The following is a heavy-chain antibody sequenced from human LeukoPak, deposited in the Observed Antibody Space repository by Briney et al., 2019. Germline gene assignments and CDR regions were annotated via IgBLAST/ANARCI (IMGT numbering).Heavy chain of an antibody. V-gene: IGHV3-30-3*01. D-gene: IGHD3-9*01. CDR3: AREIRYFDPYGMDV. Sequence: PGGSLRLSCAASGFTFSSYAMYWVRQAPGKGLEWVAVISHDGSNKYYADSVKGRFTISRDNSKNTLYLQMNSLRAEDTAVYYCAREIRYFDPYGMDVWGQGTTVTVSS. CDR2: ISHDGSNK. CDR1: GFTFSSYA. J-gene: IGHJ6*02.